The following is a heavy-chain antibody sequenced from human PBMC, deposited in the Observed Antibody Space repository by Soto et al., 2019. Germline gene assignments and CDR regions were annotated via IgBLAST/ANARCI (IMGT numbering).Heavy chain of an antibody. J-gene: IGHJ3*02. CDR1: GFTFTSSA. CDR3: AADDCSSTSCHLDAFDI. D-gene: IGHD2-2*01. V-gene: IGHV1-58*01. CDR2: IVVGSGNT. Sequence: GASVKVSCKASGFTFTSSAVQWVLQARGQRLERIGWIVVGSGNTNYAQKFQERVTITRDMSTSTAYMELSSLRSEDTAVYYCAADDCSSTSCHLDAFDIWGQGTMVTVSS.